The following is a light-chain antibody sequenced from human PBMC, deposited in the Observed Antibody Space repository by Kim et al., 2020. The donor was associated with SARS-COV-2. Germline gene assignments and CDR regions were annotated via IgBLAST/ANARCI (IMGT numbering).Light chain of an antibody. CDR2: DVS. J-gene: IGLJ3*02. CDR3: SSYTSSSTGV. Sequence: GQSITISGTGTSSDVGGYNYVSCYQQHPGKAPKLMIYDVSNRPSGVSNLFSGSKSGNTASLTISGLQAEDEADYYCSSYTSSSTGVFGGGTQLTVL. V-gene: IGLV2-14*03. CDR1: SSDVGGYNY.